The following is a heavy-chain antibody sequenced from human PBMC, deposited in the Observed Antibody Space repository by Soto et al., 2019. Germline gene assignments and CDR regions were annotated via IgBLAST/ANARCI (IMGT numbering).Heavy chain of an antibody. J-gene: IGHJ4*02. CDR3: ARDMGVTGYYHYFDN. D-gene: IGHD3-9*01. Sequence: EVLLVESGGGLIQPGGSLRLSCAASGLTVSSNYMGWVRQAPGKGLEWVSLLYIDGETRHYGESAKGRFTISRDNSKNTLYLQMTSLRAEDTAVYYCARDMGVTGYYHYFDNWGLGTLVTVSS. V-gene: IGHV3-53*01. CDR1: GLTVSSNY. CDR2: LYIDGET.